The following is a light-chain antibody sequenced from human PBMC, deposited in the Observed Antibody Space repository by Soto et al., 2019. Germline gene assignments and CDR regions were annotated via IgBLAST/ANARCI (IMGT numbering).Light chain of an antibody. J-gene: IGKJ4*01. V-gene: IGKV1-39*01. CDR2: ATS. CDR1: LSVANY. Sequence: DIQMTQSPSSLSASVGDRVTITCRANLSVANYLHWYQQKSGRVPKLLIYATSNLQRGVQSRFSGGGSGTDFSLSISSLRLEDFATYFCQQSHTLPFTFGGGTKVEIE. CDR3: QQSHTLPFT.